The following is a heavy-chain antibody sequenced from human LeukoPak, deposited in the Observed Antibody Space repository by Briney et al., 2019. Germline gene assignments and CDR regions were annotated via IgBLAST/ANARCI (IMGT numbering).Heavy chain of an antibody. D-gene: IGHD5-12*01. CDR3: ARGDGYAQRD. J-gene: IGHJ4*02. Sequence: PGGSLRLSCAASGFTFSSYWMQWVRQAPGKGLVWVSRINSDGSSTSYADSVKGRLTISRDNAKNTLYLQMNSLRVEDTAVYYCARGDGYAQRDWGQGTLVTVPS. V-gene: IGHV3-74*01. CDR2: INSDGSST. CDR1: GFTFSSYW.